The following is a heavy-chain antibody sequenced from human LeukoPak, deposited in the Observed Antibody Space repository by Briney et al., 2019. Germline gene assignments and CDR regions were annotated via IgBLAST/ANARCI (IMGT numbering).Heavy chain of an antibody. V-gene: IGHV3-23*01. J-gene: IGHJ4*02. D-gene: IGHD6-6*01. CDR3: AKRVPYSSSSVYFGS. CDR1: GFTFSTYG. CDR2: ISDSGSDT. Sequence: PGGSLRLSCAASGFTFSTYGLSWVRQTPGKGLEWVSAISDSGSDTYYTDSVKGRFTISRDNSRNTLYLQMNSLRAEDTAVYYCAKRVPYSSSSVYFGSWGQGTLVTVSS.